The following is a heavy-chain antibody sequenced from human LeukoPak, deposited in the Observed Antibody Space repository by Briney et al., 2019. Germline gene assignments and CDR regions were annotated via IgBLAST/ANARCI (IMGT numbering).Heavy chain of an antibody. J-gene: IGHJ3*02. D-gene: IGHD2-2*01. CDR1: GGSMNTSC. CDR2: IYYSGST. V-gene: IGHV4-59*01. Sequence: SETLSLTCTVSGGSMNTSCWAWIRQHPGMGLEWIGYIYYSGSTNYNPSLRSRVTMSVDTSKNQSSLNLNSVTAADTAVYYCARDGGCSSTSCYPDAFDIWGQGIMVTVSS. CDR3: ARDGGCSSTSCYPDAFDI.